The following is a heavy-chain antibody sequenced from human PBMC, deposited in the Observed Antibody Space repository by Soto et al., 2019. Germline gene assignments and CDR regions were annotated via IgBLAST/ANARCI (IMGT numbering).Heavy chain of an antibody. D-gene: IGHD2-15*01. CDR3: ARGAVVVPNGLIAGMDV. CDR2: IDPSSGTT. CDR1: GYSFSNFY. J-gene: IGHJ6*02. V-gene: IGHV1-46*01. Sequence: ASVKVSCKPSGYSFSNFYVHWVRQAPGQGLEWMGIIDPSSGTTSYTQKFQERVTMTRDHYMSTVYMELSRLRSEDTAVYYCARGAVVVPNGLIAGMDVWGLGTTVTVSS.